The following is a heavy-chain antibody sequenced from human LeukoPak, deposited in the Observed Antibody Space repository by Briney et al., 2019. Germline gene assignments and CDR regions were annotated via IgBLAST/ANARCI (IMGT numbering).Heavy chain of an antibody. D-gene: IGHD6-6*01. J-gene: IGHJ4*02. CDR1: GGSFSGYY. Sequence: PSETLSLTCAVYGGSFSGYYWSWIRQPPGKGLEWIGEINHSGSTNYNPSLKSRVTISVDTSKNQFSLKLSSVTAPDTAVYYCARDRYRIAARRGTFDYWGQGTLVTVSS. CDR2: INHSGST. CDR3: ARDRYRIAARRGTFDY. V-gene: IGHV4-34*01.